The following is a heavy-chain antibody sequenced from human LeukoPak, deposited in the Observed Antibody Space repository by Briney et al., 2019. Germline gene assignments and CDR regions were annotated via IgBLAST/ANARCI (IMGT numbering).Heavy chain of an antibody. CDR2: IYPDDSDS. Sequence: GESLKISCGTSGYSFTTYWIGWVRQMPGTGLEWVGAIYPDDSDSRYSPSFQGQVVISADRSIRTAYLQWNSLKTSDTAMYYCVRQRGSSGTINHFDPWGQGTLVTVSS. CDR1: GYSFTTYW. D-gene: IGHD3-10*01. V-gene: IGHV5-51*01. J-gene: IGHJ5*02. CDR3: VRQRGSSGTINHFDP.